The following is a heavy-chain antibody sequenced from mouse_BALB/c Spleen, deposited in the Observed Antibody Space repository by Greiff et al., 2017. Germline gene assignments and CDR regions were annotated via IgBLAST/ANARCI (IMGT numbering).Heavy chain of an antibody. CDR2: INSNGGST. CDR1: GFTFSSYG. V-gene: IGHV5-6-3*01. Sequence: EVKLMESGGGLVQPGGSLKLSCAASGFTFSSYGMSWVRQTPDKRLELVATINSNGGSTYYPDSVKGRFTISRDNAKNTLYLQMSSLKSEDTAMYYCARDERRWYAMDYWGQGTSVTVSS. CDR3: ARDERRWYAMDY. J-gene: IGHJ4*01. D-gene: IGHD2-3*01.